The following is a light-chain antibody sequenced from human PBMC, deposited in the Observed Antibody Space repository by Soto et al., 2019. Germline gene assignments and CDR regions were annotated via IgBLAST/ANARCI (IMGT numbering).Light chain of an antibody. CDR2: DAA. V-gene: IGKV1-33*01. Sequence: DIQLTQSPPSLSASEGDRVTITCQASHDIKNYLNWYQQKPGKAPKLLIYDAANLPTGARSRFIGSVAGPEFTFSIGRLPPADVATYVSPQFDVLPPYTVGQGTKVEI. CDR1: HDIKNY. CDR3: PQFDVLPPYT. J-gene: IGKJ2*01.